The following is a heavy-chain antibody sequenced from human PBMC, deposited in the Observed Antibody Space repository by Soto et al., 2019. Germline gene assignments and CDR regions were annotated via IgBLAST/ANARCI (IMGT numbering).Heavy chain of an antibody. CDR2: IKSDGSLT. D-gene: IGHD3-22*01. J-gene: IGHJ1*01. CDR1: GFTFSSYW. CDR3: ATGLD. V-gene: IGHV3-74*01. Sequence: EVQLVESGGGLVQPGGSLRLSCAASGFTFSSYWMHWVRQVPGKGLVWVSRIKSDGSLTDYADSVKGRFTISRDNAKKTVYLPMNRLRGQDTAVYYFATGLDWGQGALVTVSS.